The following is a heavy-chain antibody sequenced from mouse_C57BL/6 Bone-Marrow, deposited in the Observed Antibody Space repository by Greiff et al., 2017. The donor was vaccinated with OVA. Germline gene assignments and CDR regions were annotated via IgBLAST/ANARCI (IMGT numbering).Heavy chain of an antibody. V-gene: IGHV1-50*01. Sequence: VQLQQPGAELVKPGASVKLSCKASGYTFTSYWMQWVKQRPGQGLEWIGEIDPSDSYTNYNQKFKGKATLTVDTSSSTAYMQLSSLTSEDSAVYYCASAVFADWGKGTLVTVSA. J-gene: IGHJ3*01. CDR3: ASAVFAD. CDR1: GYTFTSYW. CDR2: IDPSDSYT.